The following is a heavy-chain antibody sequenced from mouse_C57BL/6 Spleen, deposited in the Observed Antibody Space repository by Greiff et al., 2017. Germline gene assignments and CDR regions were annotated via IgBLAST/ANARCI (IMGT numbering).Heavy chain of an antibody. D-gene: IGHD1-1*01. V-gene: IGHV6-6*01. CDR2: IRNKANNHAT. CDR1: GFTFSDAW. CDR3: TSFTTVIAHYCDY. J-gene: IGHJ2*01. Sequence: EVKLVESGGGLVQPGGSMKLSCAASGFTFSDAWMDWVRQSPEKGLEWVAEIRNKANNHATYYAESVKGRFTISRDDSKSSVYLQMNSLEAEDNGSYYCTSFTTVIAHYCDYWGQDTTLPVSA.